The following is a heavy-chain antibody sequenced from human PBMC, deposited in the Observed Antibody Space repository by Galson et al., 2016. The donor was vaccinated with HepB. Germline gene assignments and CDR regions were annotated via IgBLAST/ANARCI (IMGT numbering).Heavy chain of an antibody. CDR2: INHSGST. Sequence: ETLSLTCTIYGGSFSEYFCSWIRQPPGKGLEWIGEINHSGSTNYNPSLKSRVTISVDTSKNQFSLELTSVTAADMAVYYCARGERWRSTCDIWGQGTMVTVS. V-gene: IGHV4-34*01. CDR3: ARGERWRSTCDI. J-gene: IGHJ3*02. CDR1: GGSFSEYF. D-gene: IGHD6-19*01.